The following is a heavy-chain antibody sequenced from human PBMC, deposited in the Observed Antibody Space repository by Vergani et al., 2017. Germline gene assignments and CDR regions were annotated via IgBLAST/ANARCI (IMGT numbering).Heavy chain of an antibody. CDR2: IYYSGST. V-gene: IGHV4-31*03. Sequence: QVQLQESGPGLVKPSQTLSLTCTVSGGSISSGGYYWSWIRQHPGKGLEWIGYIYYSGSTYYNPSFKSRVTISVDTSKNQFSLKLSSVTAADTAVYYCARGGYCSSTSCSSYWYFDLWGRGTLVTVSS. J-gene: IGHJ2*01. D-gene: IGHD2-2*01. CDR3: ARGGYCSSTSCSSYWYFDL. CDR1: GGSISSGGYY.